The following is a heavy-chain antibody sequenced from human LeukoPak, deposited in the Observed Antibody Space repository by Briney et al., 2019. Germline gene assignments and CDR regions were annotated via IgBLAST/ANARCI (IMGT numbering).Heavy chain of an antibody. V-gene: IGHV1-69*02. CDR3: AVLTTVTTSH. Sequence: SVKVSCKASAYTFTGYYMHWVRQAPGQGLEWMGRIIPILGIANYAQKFQGRVTITADKSTSTAYMELSSLRSEDTAVYYCAVLTTVTTSHWGQGTLVTVSS. D-gene: IGHD4-4*01. J-gene: IGHJ4*02. CDR1: AYTFTGYY. CDR2: IIPILGIA.